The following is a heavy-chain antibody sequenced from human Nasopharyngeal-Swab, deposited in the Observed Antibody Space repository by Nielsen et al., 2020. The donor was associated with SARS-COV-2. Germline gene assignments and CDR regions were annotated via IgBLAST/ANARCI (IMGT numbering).Heavy chain of an antibody. CDR1: GFTFSTYA. CDR3: AKRDDYYESSGLGD. J-gene: IGHJ4*02. Sequence: GGSLRLSCAASGFTFSTYAMYWVRQPPAKGLEWVSIISGGGGSTYYADSVKGRFTISRDNSKNTLYLQMNSLRAEDTAVYYCAKRDDYYESSGLGDWGQGTLVTVSS. CDR2: ISGGGGST. D-gene: IGHD3-22*01. V-gene: IGHV3-23*01.